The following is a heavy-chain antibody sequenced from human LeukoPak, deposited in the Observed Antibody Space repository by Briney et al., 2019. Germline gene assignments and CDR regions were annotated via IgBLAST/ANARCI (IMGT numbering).Heavy chain of an antibody. V-gene: IGHV3-73*01. CDR1: GLTFSGSA. Sequence: PGGSLKLSCATSGLTFSGSAIHWVRQASGKGLEWVGRIRSKANSYATTDAASVKGRFTISRDDSKNTAYLQMNSLKTEDTAVYYCVRLGSTSPGNWYKLFDQWGQGTLVTVSS. CDR2: IRSKANSYAT. J-gene: IGHJ4*02. D-gene: IGHD2-2*01. CDR3: VRLGSTSPGNWYKLFDQ.